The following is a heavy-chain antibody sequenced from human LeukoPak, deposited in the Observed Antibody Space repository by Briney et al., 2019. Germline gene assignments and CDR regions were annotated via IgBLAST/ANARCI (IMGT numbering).Heavy chain of an antibody. V-gene: IGHV4-38-2*02. D-gene: IGHD3-22*01. J-gene: IGHJ4*02. CDR3: ARDRAYDSSAYHHVHFDY. Sequence: SETLSLICCVSGYTLSSGHYWAWIRQSPGKGLEWIGSIYHSGSTYYNASLKSRVTISVDTSKNQFSLKLRSVTAADAAVYYCARDRAYDSSAYHHVHFDYWGQGTLVTVSS. CDR1: GYTLSSGHY. CDR2: IYHSGST.